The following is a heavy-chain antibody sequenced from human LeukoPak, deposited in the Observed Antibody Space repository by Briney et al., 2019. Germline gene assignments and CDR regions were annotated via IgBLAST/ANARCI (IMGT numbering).Heavy chain of an antibody. CDR1: DGSISSYY. J-gene: IGHJ3*02. CDR3: ARGYCRGTSCNRYTFDI. V-gene: IGHV4-59*01. Sequence: PSETLSLTCTVSDGSISSYYWSWIRQSPGKGLEWIGYIYYSGSTNYNPSLKGRVTISVDTSKNQFSLKLSSVTAADTAVYYCARGYCRGTSCNRYTFDIWGQGTMVTVSS. CDR2: IYYSGST. D-gene: IGHD2-2*01.